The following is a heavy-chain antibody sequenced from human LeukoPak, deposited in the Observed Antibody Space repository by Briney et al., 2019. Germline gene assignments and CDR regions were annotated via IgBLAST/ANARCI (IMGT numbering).Heavy chain of an antibody. V-gene: IGHV1-3*03. J-gene: IGHJ3*01. D-gene: IGHD1-14*01. CDR2: ISVGNGDS. Sequence: VASVKVSCKASGYTFTSYTIHWVRQAPGQSLEWMGWISVGNGDSRCSQEFQGRVTLTRDTSATTAYLEVSSLRPEDMAVYYCARERGIRDAFDFWGQGTMVTVSS. CDR1: GYTFTSYT. CDR3: ARERGIRDAFDF.